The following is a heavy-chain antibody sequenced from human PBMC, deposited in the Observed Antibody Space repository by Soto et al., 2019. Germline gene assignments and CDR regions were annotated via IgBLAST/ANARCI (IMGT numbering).Heavy chain of an antibody. D-gene: IGHD1-26*01. CDR3: TRDQGGSYGSWFDP. J-gene: IGHJ5*02. V-gene: IGHV3-21*01. CDR2: ISSGSAFI. CDR1: SFSMYS. Sequence: VQVVASGGGLGKPGGSLRLSCNFSFSMYSMDWVRQAPGQGVEWVASISSGSAFIKSADSVKGRFTISRDNAKNSVSLQMDRLRVEDTAMYYCTRDQGGSYGSWFDPWARGTLVTVSS.